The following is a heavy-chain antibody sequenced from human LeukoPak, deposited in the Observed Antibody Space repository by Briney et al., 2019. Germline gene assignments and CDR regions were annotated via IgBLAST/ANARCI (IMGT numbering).Heavy chain of an antibody. Sequence: GESLKISCKGSGYSFTSYWIGWVRQMPGKGLEWMGIIYPGDSDTRSSPSFQGQVTISADKSSSTAYLQWSSRKASDTAMYYCARYEDDSSGYYYFDYWGQGTLVTASS. CDR1: GYSFTSYW. CDR2: IYPGDSDT. CDR3: ARYEDDSSGYYYFDY. V-gene: IGHV5-51*01. D-gene: IGHD3-22*01. J-gene: IGHJ4*02.